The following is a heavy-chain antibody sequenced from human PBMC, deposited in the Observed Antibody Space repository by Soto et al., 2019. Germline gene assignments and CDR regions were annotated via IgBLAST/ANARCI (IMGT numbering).Heavy chain of an antibody. J-gene: IGHJ3*02. CDR1: GFTFSNYW. D-gene: IGHD6-25*01. CDR3: VIELYSSGDAFDI. Sequence: PGGSLRLSCAASGFTFSNYWMHWVRQAPGKGLAWVSRVNSDGSGTAYADLAKGRFSISRDNAKNTVYLQVNSLRAEDTAVYYCVIELYSSGDAFDIWGQGIMVTVSS. CDR2: VNSDGSGT. V-gene: IGHV3-74*01.